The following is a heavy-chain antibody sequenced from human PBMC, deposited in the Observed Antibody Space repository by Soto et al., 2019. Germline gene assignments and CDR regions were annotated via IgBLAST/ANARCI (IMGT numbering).Heavy chain of an antibody. V-gene: IGHV3-30-3*01. CDR2: ISYDGSNK. CDR3: ARDSSITVSYYWYFDL. CDR1: GFTFSSYA. J-gene: IGHJ2*01. Sequence: QVQLVESGGGVVQPGRSLRLSCAASGFTFSSYAMHWVRQAPGKGLEWVAVISYDGSNKYYADSVKGRFTISRDNSKNTLYLQMNSLRAEDTAVYYCARDSSITVSYYWYFDLWGRGTLVTVSA. D-gene: IGHD1-20*01.